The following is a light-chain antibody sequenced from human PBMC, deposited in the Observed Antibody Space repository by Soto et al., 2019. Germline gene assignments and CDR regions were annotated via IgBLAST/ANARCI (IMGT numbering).Light chain of an antibody. V-gene: IGKV3-20*01. CDR3: QQYGRSPRT. CDR1: RSLSSTS. Sequence: EIVLTQSPGTLSLSPGERAALSCRASRSLSSTSLAWYQQRPGQAPRLLIYDVSSRATGIPDRFSGSGSGTYFTLTINRLEPDDFAVYYCQQYGRSPRTFGQGTKVEIK. J-gene: IGKJ1*01. CDR2: DVS.